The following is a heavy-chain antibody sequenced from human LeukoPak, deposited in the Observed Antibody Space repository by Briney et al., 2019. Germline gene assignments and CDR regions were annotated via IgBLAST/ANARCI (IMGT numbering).Heavy chain of an antibody. CDR2: INPNSGAT. CDR1: GYTFTDYY. CDR3: ARGKYVISGYRNDAFDI. Sequence: ASVKVPCKASGYTFTDYYMHWVRQAPGQRLEWMGWINPNSGATKYAQKFQGRVTMTRDTSISTAYMELSRLTSDDTAVYYCARGKYVISGYRNDAFDIWGQGTMVTVSS. V-gene: IGHV1-2*02. J-gene: IGHJ3*02. D-gene: IGHD3-22*01.